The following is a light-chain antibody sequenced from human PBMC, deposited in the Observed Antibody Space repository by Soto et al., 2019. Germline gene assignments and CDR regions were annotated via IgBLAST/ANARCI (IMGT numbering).Light chain of an antibody. CDR1: QSVSSSF. J-gene: IGKJ4*01. CDR3: QQFNSSPLT. V-gene: IGKV3-20*01. CDR2: GAS. Sequence: EIVLTQSPGTLSLSPGERAALSCRASQSVSSSFLVWYQQKPGQAPRLLIYGASSRATGIPDRFSGSGSGTDFTLAISRLEPEDFAVYYCQQFNSSPLTFGGGTKV.